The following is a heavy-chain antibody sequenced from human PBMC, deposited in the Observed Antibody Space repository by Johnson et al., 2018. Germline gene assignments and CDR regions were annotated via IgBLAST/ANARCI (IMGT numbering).Heavy chain of an antibody. J-gene: IGHJ6*03. CDR3: ARPKVGATSGGMDV. CDR1: GFTFSGFA. V-gene: IGHV3-30-3*01. D-gene: IGHD1-26*01. Sequence: QLVQSGGGVVQPGRSLRLSCAASGFTFSGFAMHWVCQAPGKGLEWVAMISFDGVDEFYADSVRGRYTVSRDNSKNTLFLQMSRLRAEDTALYYCARPKVGATSGGMDVWGTGTTVTGSS. CDR2: ISFDGVDE.